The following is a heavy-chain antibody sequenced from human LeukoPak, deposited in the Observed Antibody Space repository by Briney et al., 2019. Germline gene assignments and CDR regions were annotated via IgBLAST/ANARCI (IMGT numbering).Heavy chain of an antibody. D-gene: IGHD6-19*01. Sequence: SETLSLTCAVYGGSFSGYYWSWIRQPPGKGLEWIGETNHSGSTNYNPSLKSRVTISVDTSKNQFSLKLSSVTAADTAVYYCARDGAVAGLDYWGQGTLVTVSS. CDR3: ARDGAVAGLDY. V-gene: IGHV4-34*01. CDR2: TNHSGST. CDR1: GGSFSGYY. J-gene: IGHJ4*02.